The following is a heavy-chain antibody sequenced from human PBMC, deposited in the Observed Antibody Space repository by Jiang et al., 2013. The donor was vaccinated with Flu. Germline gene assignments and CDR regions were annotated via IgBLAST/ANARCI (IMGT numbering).Heavy chain of an antibody. J-gene: IGHJ4*02. CDR2: IYSSGST. V-gene: IGHV4-4*09. CDR3: ARAGGYSGSLLV. Sequence: GSGLVKPSETLSLTCKVSGGSISGYYWTWIRQPPGKGLEWIGYIYSSGSTNYNPSLKSRVTISVDMSKNDFSLNLSSMTAADTAVYYCARAGGYSGSLLVWGQGILVTV. CDR1: GGSISGYY. D-gene: IGHD1-26*01.